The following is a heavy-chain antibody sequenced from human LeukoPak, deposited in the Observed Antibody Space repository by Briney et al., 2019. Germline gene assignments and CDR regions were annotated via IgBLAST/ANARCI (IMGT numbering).Heavy chain of an antibody. Sequence: PGGSLRLSCAASGFTFDDYGTSWVRQVPGKGLEWVSGINWNGGRTGYADSVKGRFTISRDNAKKSLYVQMNSLRAEDTALYYCAREYYGSGSYYNVGYWGQGTLVTVSS. CDR2: INWNGGRT. D-gene: IGHD3-10*01. V-gene: IGHV3-20*04. CDR3: AREYYGSGSYYNVGY. J-gene: IGHJ4*02. CDR1: GFTFDDYG.